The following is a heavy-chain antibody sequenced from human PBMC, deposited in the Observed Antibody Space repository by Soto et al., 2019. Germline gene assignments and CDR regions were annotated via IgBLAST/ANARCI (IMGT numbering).Heavy chain of an antibody. CDR1: GFTFISYG. Sequence: LRLSCAASGFTFISYGIHWVRQAPGKGLEWVAVISYDGSNADYADSVKGRFTISRDNSKNTLYLQMDSLRAEDTAVYYCAKGYTLVDTTIPLDFWGQGALVTVSS. CDR2: ISYDGSNA. J-gene: IGHJ4*02. V-gene: IGHV3-30*18. CDR3: AKGYTLVDTTIPLDF. D-gene: IGHD5-18*01.